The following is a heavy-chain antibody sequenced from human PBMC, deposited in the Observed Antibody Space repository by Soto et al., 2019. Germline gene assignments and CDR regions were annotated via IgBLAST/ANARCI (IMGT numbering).Heavy chain of an antibody. CDR3: AKEAGGGIGMVTSSFDF. J-gene: IGHJ4*02. CDR1: GITFSNHA. Sequence: GGSLRLSCGASGITFSNHALSWVRQAPGKGLEWVSGISGSGTSTYYADSVRGRFTISRDYSKNTLYLQMNGLRADDTAVYYSAKEAGGGIGMVTSSFDFWGQGTLVTVSS. V-gene: IGHV3-23*01. CDR2: ISGSGTST. D-gene: IGHD5-18*01.